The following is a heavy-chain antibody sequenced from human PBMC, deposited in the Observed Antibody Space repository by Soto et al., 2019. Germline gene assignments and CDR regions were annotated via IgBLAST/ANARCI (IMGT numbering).Heavy chain of an antibody. CDR2: IRSKAYGGTT. Sequence: LRLSCTASGFTFGDYAMSWVRQAPGKGLEWVGFIRSKAYGGTTEYAASVKGRFTISRDDSKSIAYLQMNSLKTEDTAVYYCTRDSGSYFSLSYYYGMDVWGQGTTVTVSS. D-gene: IGHD1-26*01. V-gene: IGHV3-49*04. CDR1: GFTFGDYA. CDR3: TRDSGSYFSLSYYYGMDV. J-gene: IGHJ6*02.